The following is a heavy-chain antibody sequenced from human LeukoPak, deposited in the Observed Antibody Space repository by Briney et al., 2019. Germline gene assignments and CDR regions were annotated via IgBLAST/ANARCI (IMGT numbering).Heavy chain of an antibody. CDR1: GFTFSSYA. V-gene: IGHV3-23*01. CDR2: INGGGGNT. CDR3: ARSKYPWGQQLVRALVN. D-gene: IGHD6-13*01. Sequence: PGGSLRLSCAASGFTFSSYAMSWVRQAPGKGLEWVSAINGGGGNTYYADSVKGRFTISRDNSKNTLYLQMNSLRAEDTAVYYCARSKYPWGQQLVRALVNWGQGTLVSVSS. J-gene: IGHJ4*02.